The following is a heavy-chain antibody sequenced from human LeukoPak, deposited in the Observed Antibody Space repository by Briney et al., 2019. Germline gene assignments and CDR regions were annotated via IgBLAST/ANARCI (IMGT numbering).Heavy chain of an antibody. V-gene: IGHV1-18*01. Sequence: ASVKVSCKASGGTFSSYAISWVRQAPGQGLEWMGWISAYNGNTNYAQKFQGRVTLTTDTSTSTAYMELRSLRADDTAVYYCARDTEYSSYGMDVWGQGTTVTVSS. CDR3: ARDTEYSSYGMDV. CDR1: GGTFSSYA. CDR2: ISAYNGNT. D-gene: IGHD6-6*01. J-gene: IGHJ6*02.